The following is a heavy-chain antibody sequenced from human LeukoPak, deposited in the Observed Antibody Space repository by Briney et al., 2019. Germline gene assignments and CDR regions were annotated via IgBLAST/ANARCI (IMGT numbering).Heavy chain of an antibody. CDR1: GGSIKNYY. D-gene: IGHD3-10*01. CDR2: IYYSGIT. V-gene: IGHV4-59*01. Sequence: TSETLSLTCTVSGGSIKNYYWTWIRQPPGKGLEWIGYIYYSGITSSNPSLKSRVTISVDTSKNQFSLRLKYVTAADTAVYYCARDVPRGTGYMDVWGKGTTVTVSS. CDR3: ARDVPRGTGYMDV. J-gene: IGHJ6*03.